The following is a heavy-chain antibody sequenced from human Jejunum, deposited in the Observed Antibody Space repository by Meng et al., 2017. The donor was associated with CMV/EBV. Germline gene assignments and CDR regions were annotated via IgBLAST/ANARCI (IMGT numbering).Heavy chain of an antibody. CDR2: IKEDGSEK. CDR1: FTFSNYW. V-gene: IGHV3-7*03. CDR3: AISPKDVLLPVAMTG. J-gene: IGHJ4*01. D-gene: IGHD3-22*01. Sequence: FTFSNYWISWVRQAPGKGLEWVANIKEDGSEKYYVDSVKGRFTISRDNAKKSLYLQMNSLRAEDTAVYYSAISPKDVLLPVAMTGWGQGTLVTVSS.